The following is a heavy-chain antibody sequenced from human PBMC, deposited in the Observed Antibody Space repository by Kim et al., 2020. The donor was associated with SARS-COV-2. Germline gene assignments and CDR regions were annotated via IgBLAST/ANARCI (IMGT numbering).Heavy chain of an antibody. CDR3: ARSAPRIAAAGAKKYFDY. CDR1: GYTFTSYA. V-gene: IGHV7-4-1*02. D-gene: IGHD6-13*01. J-gene: IGHJ4*02. CDR2: INTNTGNP. Sequence: ASVKVSCKASGYTFTSYAMNWVRQAPGQGLEWMGWINTNTGNPTYAQGFTGRFVFSLDTSVSTAYLQISSLKAEDTAVYYCARSAPRIAAAGAKKYFDYWGQGTLVTVSS.